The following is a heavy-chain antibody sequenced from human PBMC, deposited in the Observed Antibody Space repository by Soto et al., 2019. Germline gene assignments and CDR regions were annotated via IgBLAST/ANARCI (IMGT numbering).Heavy chain of an antibody. CDR2: ISYDGSNK. Sequence: QVQLVESGGGVVQPGRSLRLSCAASGFTFSSYGMHWVRQAPGKGLEWVAVISYDGSNKYYADSVKGRFTISRDNSKNTLDLQMNSLRAEDTAVYYCAKDASGWYGYYYGMDVWGQGTTVTVSS. D-gene: IGHD6-19*01. V-gene: IGHV3-30*18. CDR3: AKDASGWYGYYYGMDV. J-gene: IGHJ6*02. CDR1: GFTFSSYG.